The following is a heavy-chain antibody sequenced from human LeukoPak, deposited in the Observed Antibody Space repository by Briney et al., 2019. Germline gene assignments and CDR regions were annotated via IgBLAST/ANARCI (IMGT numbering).Heavy chain of an antibody. CDR2: IYHSGST. CDR1: GYSITNAYY. CDR3: ASEAATHDYGDQGFDY. V-gene: IGHV4-38-2*02. D-gene: IGHD4-17*01. Sequence: SETLSLTCTVSGYSITNAYYWGWIRQPPGKGLEWIGSIYHSGSTYYNPSLKSRVTISVDTSKNQFSLKLSSVTAADTAVYYCASEAATHDYGDQGFDYWGQGTLVTVSS. J-gene: IGHJ4*02.